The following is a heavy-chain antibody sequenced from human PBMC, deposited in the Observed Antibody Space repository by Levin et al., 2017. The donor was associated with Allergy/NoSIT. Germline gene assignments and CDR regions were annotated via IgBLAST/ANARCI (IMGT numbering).Heavy chain of an antibody. CDR3: AKSGSGSYYNHRPNYYYYYMDV. D-gene: IGHD3-10*01. CDR2: ISYDGSNK. V-gene: IGHV3-30*18. Sequence: GGSLRLSCAASGFTFSSYGMHWVRQAPGKGLEWVAVISYDGSNKYYADSVKGRFTISRDNSKNTLYLQMNSLRAEDTAVYYCAKSGSGSYYNHRPNYYYYYMDVWGKGTTVTVSS. J-gene: IGHJ6*03. CDR1: GFTFSSYG.